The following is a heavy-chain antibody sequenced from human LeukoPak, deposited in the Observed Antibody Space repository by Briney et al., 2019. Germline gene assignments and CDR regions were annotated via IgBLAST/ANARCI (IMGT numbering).Heavy chain of an antibody. D-gene: IGHD3-22*01. CDR3: ARGYYDSSGYPH. J-gene: IGHJ4*02. Sequence: GASVKVSCKASGYTFTSYDINWVRQATGQGLEWMGWMNPNSGGTNYAQKFQGRVTMTRDTSISTAYMELSRLRSDDTAVYYCARGYYDSSGYPHWGQGTLVTVSS. CDR1: GYTFTSYD. CDR2: MNPNSGGT. V-gene: IGHV1-2*02.